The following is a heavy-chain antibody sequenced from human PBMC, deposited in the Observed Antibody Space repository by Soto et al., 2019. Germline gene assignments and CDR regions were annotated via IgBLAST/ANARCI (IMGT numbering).Heavy chain of an antibody. J-gene: IGHJ4*02. Sequence: SETLSLTCTVSGGSISSRNWWSWVRQSPGKGLEWIGEVYHSGAINYSPPFVGRITISVDTSKNQFSLELTSVTAADTAVYFCARDPDYGPSRYLDCWGQGTLVTVSS. D-gene: IGHD3-16*01. CDR1: GGSISSRNW. CDR2: VYHSGAI. V-gene: IGHV4-4*02. CDR3: ARDPDYGPSRYLDC.